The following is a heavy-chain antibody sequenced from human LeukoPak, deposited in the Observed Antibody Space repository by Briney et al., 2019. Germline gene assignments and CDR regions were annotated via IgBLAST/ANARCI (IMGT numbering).Heavy chain of an antibody. Sequence: PGGSLRLSCATSGFPFSSYWMLWVRQAPGKGLEWVSRINGDGTTTTCADSVKGRFTISRDNTENILYLQMDSLRAEDTAIYYCSRSQFDYWGKGVLVTVSS. CDR3: SRSQFDY. V-gene: IGHV3-74*01. CDR2: INGDGTTT. CDR1: GFPFSSYW. J-gene: IGHJ4*02.